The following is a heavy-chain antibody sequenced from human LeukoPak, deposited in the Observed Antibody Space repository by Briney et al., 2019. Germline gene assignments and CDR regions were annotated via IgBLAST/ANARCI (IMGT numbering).Heavy chain of an antibody. CDR1: GGSLINYY. J-gene: IGHJ5*02. D-gene: IGHD2/OR15-2a*01. Sequence: PAETLSLTCAVYGGSLINYYWSWIRQSPGKGLEWIGDIDHTGGTSYNPALSSRVTMSIDPSRNQFYLKINSATASHTAVYYCAMVLWQSPRPGPWDQGSLVTVSS. CDR3: AMVLWQSPRPGP. V-gene: IGHV4-34*01. CDR2: IDHTGGT.